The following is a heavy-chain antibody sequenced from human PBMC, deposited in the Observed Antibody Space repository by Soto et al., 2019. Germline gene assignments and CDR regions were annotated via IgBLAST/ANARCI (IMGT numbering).Heavy chain of an antibody. CDR1: GFPFSNYE. CDR2: ISGSGKTI. Sequence: GGSLRLSCAASGFPFSNYEMNWVRQAPGKGLEWVSYISGSGKTIYYADSVKGRFTISRDNAKNSLFLQMNSLRDEDTAVYYCARVKDIAVTGTPRWFDPWGQGTLVTVSS. CDR3: ARVKDIAVTGTPRWFDP. J-gene: IGHJ5*02. V-gene: IGHV3-48*03. D-gene: IGHD6-19*01.